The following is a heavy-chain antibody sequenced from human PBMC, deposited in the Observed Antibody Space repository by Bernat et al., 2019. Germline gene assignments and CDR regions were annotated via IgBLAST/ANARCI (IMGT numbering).Heavy chain of an antibody. CDR2: IYYSGST. J-gene: IGHJ6*02. CDR3: ARLMTTVTDYYGMDV. D-gene: IGHD4-17*01. V-gene: IGHV4-59*08. CDR1: GGSISSYY. Sequence: QVQLQESGPGLVKPSETLSLTCTVSGGSISSYYWSWIRQPPGKGLEWIGYIYYSGSTTYNPSRKSRVTISVDTSKNQFSLKLSSVTAADTAVYYGARLMTTVTDYYGMDVWGQGTTVTVSS.